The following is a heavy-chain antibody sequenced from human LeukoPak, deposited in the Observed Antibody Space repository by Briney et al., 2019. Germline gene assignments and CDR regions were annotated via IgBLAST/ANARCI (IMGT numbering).Heavy chain of an antibody. J-gene: IGHJ4*02. Sequence: QSGGSLRLSCAASGFTFSSYAMHWVRQAPGKGLEWVAVISYDGTEKYYADSVKGRFTISRDNSKNTLYLQMNSLRAEDTAVYYCARALQWLAPSRDYWGQGTLVTVSS. CDR2: ISYDGTEK. V-gene: IGHV3-30*04. CDR1: GFTFSSYA. D-gene: IGHD6-19*01. CDR3: ARALQWLAPSRDY.